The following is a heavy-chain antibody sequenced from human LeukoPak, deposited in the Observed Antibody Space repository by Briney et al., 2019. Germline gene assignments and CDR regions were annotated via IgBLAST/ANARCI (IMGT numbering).Heavy chain of an antibody. J-gene: IGHJ4*02. Sequence: SETLSLTCTVSGGSISSYYSSWIRQPPGKGLEWIGYIYYSGSTNYNPSLKSRVTISVDTSKNQFSLKLSSVTAADTAVYYCARRGTGDSSGYSIDYWGQGTLVTVSS. V-gene: IGHV4-59*08. CDR3: ARRGTGDSSGYSIDY. CDR1: GGSISSYY. CDR2: IYYSGST. D-gene: IGHD3-22*01.